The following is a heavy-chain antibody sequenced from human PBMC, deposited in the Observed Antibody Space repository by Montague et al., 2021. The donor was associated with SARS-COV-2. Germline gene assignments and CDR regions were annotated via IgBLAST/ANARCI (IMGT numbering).Heavy chain of an antibody. J-gene: IGHJ4*02. D-gene: IGHD1-1*01. V-gene: IGHV4-34*01. Sequence: SETLSLTCAVYGGSFSDYHWTWIRQSPGGGLEWIGQINYGGSTKYNPPLRSRVTISIDTSKNQFSLKLTSVTAADTAVYYCARGAPGYWGQGTLATVSS. CDR2: INYGGST. CDR1: GGSFSDYH. CDR3: ARGAPGY.